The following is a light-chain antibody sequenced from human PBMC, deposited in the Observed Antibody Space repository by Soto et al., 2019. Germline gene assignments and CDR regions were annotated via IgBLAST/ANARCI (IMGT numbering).Light chain of an antibody. CDR1: RSVSSN. J-gene: IGKJ5*01. CDR2: DTS. Sequence: EVVMTQSPATLSVSPGERATLSCRASRSVSSNLAWYQQNPGQAPRLLIYDTSNRATGIPARFSGSGSGTDFTLTISSLEPEDFAVYYCQQRSNWRFGQGTRLEIK. CDR3: QQRSNWR. V-gene: IGKV3-11*01.